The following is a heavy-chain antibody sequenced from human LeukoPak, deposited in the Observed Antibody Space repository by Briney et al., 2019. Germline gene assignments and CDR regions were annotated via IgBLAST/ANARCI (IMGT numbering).Heavy chain of an antibody. CDR1: GGSISSGDYY. Sequence: PSETLSLTCSVSGGSISSGDYYWSWIRQPPGKGLEWIGHIYYRGITYYSPSLKSRVSISIDKSENQFSLNLGSVTSADTAVYYCARSSYSGKCGSGLGYWGQGTLVTVSS. V-gene: IGHV4-30-4*08. CDR3: ARSSYSGKCGSGLGY. D-gene: IGHD4-23*01. CDR2: IYYRGIT. J-gene: IGHJ4*02.